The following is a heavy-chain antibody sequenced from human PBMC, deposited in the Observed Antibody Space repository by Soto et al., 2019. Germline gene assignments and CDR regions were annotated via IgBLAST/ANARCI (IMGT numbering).Heavy chain of an antibody. V-gene: IGHV1-3*01. D-gene: IGHD3-10*01. J-gene: IGHJ5*02. Sequence: QVQLVQSGPEVKKPGASVKVSCKASGYTFTTYAIHWVRQAPGQGLEWMGWINAGNGNTELSERFRGRVTITRDTSASTAHMELTGLTAEDTAFDYCARRFRSGGWLDPWGQGTLVTVSS. CDR2: INAGNGNT. CDR3: ARRFRSGGWLDP. CDR1: GYTFTTYA.